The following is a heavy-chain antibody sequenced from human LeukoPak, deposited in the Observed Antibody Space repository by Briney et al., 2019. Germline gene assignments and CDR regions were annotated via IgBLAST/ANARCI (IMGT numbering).Heavy chain of an antibody. V-gene: IGHV3-23*01. CDR2: ISGSGGST. J-gene: IGHJ4*02. CDR3: AKDSWTGPQVDY. CDR1: GFTLSSNW. Sequence: GGSLRLSCAGSGFTLSSNWKHWVRQGPGKGLEWVSAISGSGGSTYYADSVKGRFTISRDNSKNTLYLQMNSLRAEDTAVYYCAKDSWTGPQVDYWGQGTLVTVSS. D-gene: IGHD3/OR15-3a*01.